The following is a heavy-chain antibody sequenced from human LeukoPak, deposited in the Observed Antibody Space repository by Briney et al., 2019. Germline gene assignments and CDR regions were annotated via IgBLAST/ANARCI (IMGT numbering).Heavy chain of an antibody. V-gene: IGHV4-30-4*01. Sequence: SETLSLTCTVSGDSISGADYYWSWIRQPPGKGLEWIAYVYYSGSTYYNPSLKSRLTISVDTSKNQFSLKLNSVAAADTAVYYCARRWVYYYGMDVWGQGTTVTVSS. CDR2: VYYSGST. CDR1: GDSISGADYY. J-gene: IGHJ6*02. CDR3: ARRWVYYYGMDV. D-gene: IGHD1-26*01.